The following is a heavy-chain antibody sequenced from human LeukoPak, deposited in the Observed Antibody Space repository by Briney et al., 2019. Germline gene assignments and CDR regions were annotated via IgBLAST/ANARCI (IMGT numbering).Heavy chain of an antibody. CDR1: GFTFSSYA. D-gene: IGHD4-17*01. V-gene: IGHV3-30*04. J-gene: IGHJ4*02. CDR2: ISYDGSNK. Sequence: GRSLRLSCAASGFTFSSYAMHWVRQAPGKGLEWVAVISYDGSNKYYADSVKGRFTISRDNSKNTLYLQMNSLRAEYTAVYYCARDLDYGDYVRPIDYWGQGTLVTVSS. CDR3: ARDLDYGDYVRPIDY.